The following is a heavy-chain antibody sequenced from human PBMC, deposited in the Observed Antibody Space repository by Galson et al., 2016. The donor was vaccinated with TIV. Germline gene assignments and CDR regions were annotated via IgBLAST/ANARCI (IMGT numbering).Heavy chain of an antibody. D-gene: IGHD4-23*01. CDR3: AKRRNYGGDSFEN. Sequence: SLRLSCAASGFSIGHHGMHWVRQAPGKGLECVAGLYFDASDTYYGDSVKGRFTISRDISKNTFHLQMTSLRAEDTAVYYCAKRRNYGGDSFENWGQGTMVTVSS. J-gene: IGHJ3*02. CDR1: GFSIGHHG. V-gene: IGHV3-33*06. CDR2: LYFDASDT.